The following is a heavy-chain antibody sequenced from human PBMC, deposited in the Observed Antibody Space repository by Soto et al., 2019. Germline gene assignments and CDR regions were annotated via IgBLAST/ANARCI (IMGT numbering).Heavy chain of an antibody. CDR2: VYYSGST. Sequence: QLQLQESGPGLVKPSETLSLTCTVSGGSVSSSSYYWGWVRKPPGKGLEWIGSVYYSGSTYYNPSLESRVTISVDKSKNQFSLKLMSLSAADTAVYYCGRREGLATISYYFDYWGQGALVTVSS. V-gene: IGHV4-39*01. CDR1: GGSVSSSSYY. J-gene: IGHJ4*02. D-gene: IGHD3-9*01. CDR3: GRREGLATISYYFDY.